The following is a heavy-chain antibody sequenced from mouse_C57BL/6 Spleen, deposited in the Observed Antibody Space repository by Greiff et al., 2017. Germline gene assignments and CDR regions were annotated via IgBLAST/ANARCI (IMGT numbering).Heavy chain of an antibody. Sequence: VQLQQPGAELVKPGASVKLSCKASGYTFTSYWMHWVKQRPGQGLEWIGMIHPNSGSTNYNEKFKSKATLTVDKSSSTAYMQLSSLTSADSAVYYCAKEGDYYGSSYGYFDVWGTGTTVTVSS. J-gene: IGHJ1*03. CDR3: AKEGDYYGSSYGYFDV. CDR1: GYTFTSYW. CDR2: IHPNSGST. D-gene: IGHD1-1*01. V-gene: IGHV1-64*01.